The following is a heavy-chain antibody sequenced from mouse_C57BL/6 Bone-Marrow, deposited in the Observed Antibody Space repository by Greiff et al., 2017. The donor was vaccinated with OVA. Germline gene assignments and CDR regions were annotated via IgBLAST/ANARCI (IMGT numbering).Heavy chain of an antibody. J-gene: IGHJ1*03. CDR2: IDPSDSYT. CDR1: GYTFTSYW. D-gene: IGHD1-1*01. CDR3: ARKITADWYFDV. V-gene: IGHV1-69*01. Sequence: QVQLQQPGAELVMPGASVKLSCKASGYTFTSYWMHWVKQRPGQGLEWIGEIDPSDSYTNYNQKFKGKSTLTVDKSSSTAYMRLSSLTSEDSAVYYCARKITADWYFDVWGTGTTVTVSS.